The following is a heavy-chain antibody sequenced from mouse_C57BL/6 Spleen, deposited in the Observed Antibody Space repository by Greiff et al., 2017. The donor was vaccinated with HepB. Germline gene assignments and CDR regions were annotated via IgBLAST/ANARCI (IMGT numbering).Heavy chain of an antibody. CDR2: INPSNGGT. CDR1: GYTFTSYW. V-gene: IGHV1-53*01. CDR3: ARDLNDGYYWYFDV. D-gene: IGHD2-3*01. Sequence: QVQLQQPGTELVKPGASVKLSCKASGYTFTSYWMHWVKQRPGQGLEWIGNINPSNGGTNYNEKFKSKATLTVDKSSSTAYMPLSSLTSEDSAVYYCARDLNDGYYWYFDVWGTGTTVTVSS. J-gene: IGHJ1*03.